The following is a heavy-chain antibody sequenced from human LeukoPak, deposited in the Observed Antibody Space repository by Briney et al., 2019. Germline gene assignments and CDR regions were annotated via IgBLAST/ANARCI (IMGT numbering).Heavy chain of an antibody. CDR2: ISAYNGHT. CDR1: GYTFTSYG. V-gene: IGHV1-18*01. D-gene: IGHD1-1*01. J-gene: IGHJ4*02. CDR3: ARVWRTFPYYFDY. Sequence: GASVKVSCKASGYTFTSYGISWVRQAPGQGLEWMGWISAYNGHTNYPQKLQGRVTMTTDTSTTTAYMELRSLRSDDTAVYYCARVWRTFPYYFDYWGQGTLVTVSS.